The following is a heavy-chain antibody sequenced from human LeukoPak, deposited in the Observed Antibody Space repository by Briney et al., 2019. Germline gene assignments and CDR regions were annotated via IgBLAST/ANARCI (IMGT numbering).Heavy chain of an antibody. D-gene: IGHD6-19*01. V-gene: IGHV4-4*07. Sequence: PSGTLSLTCTVSGGSISSYYWGWIRQPAGKGLEWIGRIYTSGSTNYNPSLKSRVTMSVDTSKNQFSLKLSSVTAADTAVYYCARVLKQWLPEARGMDVWGQGTTVTVSS. J-gene: IGHJ6*02. CDR2: IYTSGST. CDR3: ARVLKQWLPEARGMDV. CDR1: GGSISSYY.